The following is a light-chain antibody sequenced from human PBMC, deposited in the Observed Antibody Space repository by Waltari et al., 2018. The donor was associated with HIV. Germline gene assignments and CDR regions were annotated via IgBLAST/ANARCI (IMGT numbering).Light chain of an antibody. Sequence: VLTQSPGTLSLSPGERATLSCRASRSVGSTHFGWYQQKSGQPPRLLVYGTSNRVAGIPDRFSGSGSGTDFTLTISRLEPEDSAVYYCQEFDDDSWSFGHGTKVEI. V-gene: IGKV3-20*01. J-gene: IGKJ1*01. CDR3: QEFDDDSWS. CDR1: RSVGSTH. CDR2: GTS.